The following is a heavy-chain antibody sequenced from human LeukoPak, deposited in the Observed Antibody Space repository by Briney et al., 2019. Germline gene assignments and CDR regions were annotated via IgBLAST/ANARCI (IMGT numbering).Heavy chain of an antibody. D-gene: IGHD3-16*01. Sequence: SETLSLTCSVSGDSTTSYYWSWIRQSPGKGLEWLGLIYKSGDVNYHPSFRSRLFMSVDRSKTQVSLRLRSVTAADTAVYYCASGKYFYDDAGSVNRASRTALDLWARGTMVIVSS. V-gene: IGHV4-59*01. CDR1: GDSTTSYY. J-gene: IGHJ3*01. CDR3: ASGKYFYDDAGSVNRASRTALDL. CDR2: IYKSGDV.